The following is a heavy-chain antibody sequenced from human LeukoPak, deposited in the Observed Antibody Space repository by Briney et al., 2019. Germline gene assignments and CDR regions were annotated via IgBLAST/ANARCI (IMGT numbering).Heavy chain of an antibody. J-gene: IGHJ4*02. CDR3: ARESDESIAAAGFEFDY. V-gene: IGHV3-23*01. CDR1: GFTFSNYA. Sequence: TGGSLRLSCATSGFTFSNYAVSWVRQAPGKGLEWVSSINGSGGTTYYADSVKGRFTISRDNAKNSLYLQMNSLRAEDTAVHYCARESDESIAAAGFEFDYWGQGTLVTVSS. D-gene: IGHD6-13*01. CDR2: INGSGGTT.